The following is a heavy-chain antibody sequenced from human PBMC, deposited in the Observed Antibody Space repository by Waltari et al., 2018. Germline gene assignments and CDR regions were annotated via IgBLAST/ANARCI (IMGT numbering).Heavy chain of an antibody. J-gene: IGHJ4*01. CDR3: ARHTYYDFWSGQYYFDY. D-gene: IGHD3-3*01. CDR2: IYYSGST. CDR1: VGSISSSSYY. V-gene: IGHV4-39*01. Sequence: QLQLQDSVPGVVKSSETPPDSCPVSVGSISSSSYYWGGLRQSQRKGLEWIGSIYYSGSTYYNPYLKSRVTISVDTSKNQFSLKLSSVTAADTAVYYCARHTYYDFWSGQYYFDYWGQGTLVTVSS.